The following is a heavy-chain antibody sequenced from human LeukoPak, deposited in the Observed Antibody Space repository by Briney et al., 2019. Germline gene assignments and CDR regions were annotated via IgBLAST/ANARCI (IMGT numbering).Heavy chain of an antibody. D-gene: IGHD2/OR15-2a*01. J-gene: IGHJ4*02. CDR1: GFTFSTYA. CDR3: AKERTQTTSFDY. CDR2: ISGSGGST. Sequence: GGSLRLSCAASGFTFSTYAMGWVRQAPGKGLEWVSVISGSGGSTYYADSVKGRFTIPRDNSKNTLYLQMNSLRAEDTAVYYCAKERTQTTSFDYWGQGTLVTVSS. V-gene: IGHV3-23*01.